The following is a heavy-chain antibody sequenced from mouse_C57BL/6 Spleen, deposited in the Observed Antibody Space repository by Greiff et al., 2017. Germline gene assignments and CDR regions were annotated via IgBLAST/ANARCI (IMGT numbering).Heavy chain of an antibody. J-gene: IGHJ3*01. D-gene: IGHD2-5*01. CDR2: IDPSDSYT. CDR1: GYTFTSYW. Sequence: VQLQQPGAELVRPGTSVKLSCKASGYTFTSYWMHWVKQRPGQGLEWIGVIDPSDSYTNYNQKFKGKATLTVDTSSSTAYMQLSSLTSEDSAVYYCARSYSNYAWFAYWGQGTLVTVSA. CDR3: ARSYSNYAWFAY. V-gene: IGHV1-59*01.